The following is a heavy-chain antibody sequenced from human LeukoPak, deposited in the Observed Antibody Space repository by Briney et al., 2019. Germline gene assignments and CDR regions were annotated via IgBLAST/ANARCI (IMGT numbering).Heavy chain of an antibody. D-gene: IGHD3-10*01. J-gene: IGHJ5*02. CDR3: ARDGATMVRGVISRWFDP. CDR1: GGSFSGYY. V-gene: IGHV4-34*01. Sequence: SETLSLTCAVYGGSFSGYYWSWIRQPPGKGLEWIGEINHSGSTNYNPSLKSRVTISVDTSKNQFSLKLSSVTAADTAVYYCARDGATMVRGVISRWFDPWGQGTLVTVSS. CDR2: INHSGST.